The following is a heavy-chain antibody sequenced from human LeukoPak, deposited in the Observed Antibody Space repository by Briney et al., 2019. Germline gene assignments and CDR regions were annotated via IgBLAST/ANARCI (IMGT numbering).Heavy chain of an antibody. D-gene: IGHD2-2*01. Sequence: GSSVKVSCKASGGTFSSYAISWVRQAPGQGLEWMGGIIPIFGTANYAQKFQGRVTITADESTSTAYMELSSLRSEDTAVYYCARGVVVVVPAADAGSYYYYMDVWGKGTTVTVSS. CDR3: ARGVVVVVPAADAGSYYYYMDV. CDR2: IIPIFGTA. CDR1: GGTFSSYA. V-gene: IGHV1-69*01. J-gene: IGHJ6*03.